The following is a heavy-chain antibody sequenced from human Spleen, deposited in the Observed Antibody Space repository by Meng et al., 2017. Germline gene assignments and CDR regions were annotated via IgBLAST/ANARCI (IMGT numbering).Heavy chain of an antibody. CDR2: IWYDGNNK. V-gene: IGHV3-33*01. J-gene: IGHJ4*02. CDR3: ARPGDSSNWYFDY. Sequence: GGSLRLSCAASGFTFSSYGMHWVRQAPGKGLEWVAVIWYDGNNKYYADSVKGRFTISRDNSKNTLYLQMNSLRAEDTAVYYCARPGDSSNWYFDYWGQGTLVTVSS. CDR1: GFTFSSYG. D-gene: IGHD6-13*01.